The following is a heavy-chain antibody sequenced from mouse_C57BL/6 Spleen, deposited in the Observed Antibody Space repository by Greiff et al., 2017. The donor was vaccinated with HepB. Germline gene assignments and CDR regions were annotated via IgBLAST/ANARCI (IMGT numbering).Heavy chain of an antibody. CDR3: ARGGSNYVGFAY. V-gene: IGHV1-59*01. CDR1: GYTFTSYW. Sequence: QVQLQQPGAELVRPGTSVKLSCKASGYTFTSYWMHWVKQRPGQGLEWIGVIDPSDSYTIYNQKFKGKATLTVDTSSSTAYMQLSSLTSEDSAVYYCARGGSNYVGFAYWGQGTLVTVSA. J-gene: IGHJ3*01. D-gene: IGHD2-5*01. CDR2: IDPSDSYT.